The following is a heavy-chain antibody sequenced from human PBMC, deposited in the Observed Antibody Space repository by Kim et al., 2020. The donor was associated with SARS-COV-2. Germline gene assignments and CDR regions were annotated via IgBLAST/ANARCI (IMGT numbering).Heavy chain of an antibody. Sequence: GESLKISCKGSGYSFTSYWISWVRQMPGKGLEWMGRIDPSDSYTNYSPSFQGHVTISADKSISTAYLQWSSLKASDTAMYYCARYEQLGSYYYYGMDVWGQGTTVTVSS. J-gene: IGHJ6*02. D-gene: IGHD6-6*01. CDR3: ARYEQLGSYYYYGMDV. CDR2: IDPSDSYT. CDR1: GYSFTSYW. V-gene: IGHV5-10-1*01.